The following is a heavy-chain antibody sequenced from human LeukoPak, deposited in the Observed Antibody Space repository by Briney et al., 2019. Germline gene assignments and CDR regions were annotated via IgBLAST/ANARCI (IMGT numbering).Heavy chain of an antibody. Sequence: PGGSLRLSCAASGFTFNYAWMSWVRQVPGKGLEWVGQTVSEIDGGTTDYTAPVKGRFTISRDDSKSTLYLQMNSLKIEDTAVYYCTTDEDWNYARKDVWGQGATVIVSS. D-gene: IGHD1-7*01. CDR3: TTDEDWNYARKDV. J-gene: IGHJ6*02. V-gene: IGHV3-15*04. CDR1: GFTFNYAW. CDR2: TVSEIDGGTT.